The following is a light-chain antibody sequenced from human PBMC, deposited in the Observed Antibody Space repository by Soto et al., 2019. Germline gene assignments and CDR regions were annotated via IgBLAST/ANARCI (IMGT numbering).Light chain of an antibody. CDR1: QSVSSY. CDR3: QWRGKWPLS. CDR2: DAS. V-gene: IGKV3-11*01. J-gene: IGKJ4*01. Sequence: EIVLTQSPATLPLSPGERATLSCRASQSVSSYLAWYQQKPGQAPRLLIYDASNRATGIPARFSGSGSGTDFTLTISSLEPEDFAVYYCQWRGKWPLSFGGGTKVDIK.